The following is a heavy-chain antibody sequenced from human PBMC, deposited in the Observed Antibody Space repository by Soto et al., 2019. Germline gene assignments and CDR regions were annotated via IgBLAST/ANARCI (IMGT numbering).Heavy chain of an antibody. D-gene: IGHD2-2*01. Sequence: GGSLRLSCTVSGFTFINAWMTWVRQAPGKGLEWVGRIKSKTDDGTTDYAAPVKGRFTISRDDSRNTLYLQMNSLKTEDTAVYYCTTDSSSWAYYYYYGMDVWGQGTTVTVS. CDR1: GFTFINAW. CDR2: IKSKTDDGTT. CDR3: TTDSSSWAYYYYYGMDV. J-gene: IGHJ6*02. V-gene: IGHV3-15*01.